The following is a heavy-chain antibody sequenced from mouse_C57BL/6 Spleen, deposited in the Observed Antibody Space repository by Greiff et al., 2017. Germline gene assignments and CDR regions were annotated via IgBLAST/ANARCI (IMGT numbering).Heavy chain of an antibody. CDR1: GYAFSSSW. CDR3: ARSYSNYEDYAMDY. V-gene: IGHV1-82*01. Sequence: QVQLQQSGPELVKPGASVKISCKASGYAFSSSWMNWVKQRPGKGLEWIGRIYPGDGDTNYNGKFKGKATLPADKSSSTAYMQLSSLTSEDSAVYFCARSYSNYEDYAMDYWGQGTSVTVSS. J-gene: IGHJ4*01. D-gene: IGHD2-5*01. CDR2: IYPGDGDT.